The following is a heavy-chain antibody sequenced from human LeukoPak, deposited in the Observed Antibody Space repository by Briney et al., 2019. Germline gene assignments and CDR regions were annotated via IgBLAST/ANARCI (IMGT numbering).Heavy chain of an antibody. CDR1: GYSISSGYY. CDR3: VRGPYGSGISNWFDP. V-gene: IGHV4-38-2*02. Sequence: SETLSLTCTVSGYSISSGYYWGWIRQPPGKGLEWIGSIYHSGSTYYNPSLQSRVTVSVDTSKNQFSLKLTSVTAADTAVYYCVRGPYGSGISNWFDPWGQGTLVIVSS. CDR2: IYHSGST. D-gene: IGHD3-10*01. J-gene: IGHJ5*02.